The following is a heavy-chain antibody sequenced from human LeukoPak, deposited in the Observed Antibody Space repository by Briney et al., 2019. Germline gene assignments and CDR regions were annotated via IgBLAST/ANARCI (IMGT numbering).Heavy chain of an antibody. Sequence: PSETLSLTCAVYGGSFSGYYWSWIRQPPGKGLEWIGEINHSGSTNYNPSLKSRVTISVDTSKNQFSLKLSSVTAADTAVYYCARRYCSSTSCYKRSGAFDIWGQGTMVTVSS. J-gene: IGHJ3*02. CDR3: ARRYCSSTSCYKRSGAFDI. CDR1: GGSFSGYY. CDR2: INHSGST. V-gene: IGHV4-34*01. D-gene: IGHD2-2*02.